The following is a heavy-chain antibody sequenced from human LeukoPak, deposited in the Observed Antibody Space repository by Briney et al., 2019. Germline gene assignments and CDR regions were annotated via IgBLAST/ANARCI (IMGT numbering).Heavy chain of an antibody. CDR2: INPNSGGT. V-gene: IGHV1-2*02. D-gene: IGHD2-15*01. CDR1: GYTFTGYY. CDR3: ARVKGCSGGSCYYYYGMDV. Sequence: ASVKDSCKASGYTFTGYYMHWVRQAPGEGLEWMGWINPNSGGTNYAQKFQGRVTMTRDTSISTAYMELSRLRSDDTAVYYCARVKGCSGGSCYYYYGMDVWGQGTTVTVSS. J-gene: IGHJ6*02.